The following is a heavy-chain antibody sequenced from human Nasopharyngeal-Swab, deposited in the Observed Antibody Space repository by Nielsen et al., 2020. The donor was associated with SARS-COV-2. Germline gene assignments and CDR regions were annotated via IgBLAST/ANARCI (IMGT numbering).Heavy chain of an antibody. Sequence: GESLKISCAASGFTFSSYGMHWVRQAPGKGLEWVAVISYDGSNKYYADSVKGRFTISRDNSKNTLYLQMNSLRAEDTAVYYCAKDSALEYWGQGTLVTVAS. V-gene: IGHV3-30*18. CDR2: ISYDGSNK. CDR1: GFTFSSYG. CDR3: AKDSALEY. D-gene: IGHD3-10*01. J-gene: IGHJ4*02.